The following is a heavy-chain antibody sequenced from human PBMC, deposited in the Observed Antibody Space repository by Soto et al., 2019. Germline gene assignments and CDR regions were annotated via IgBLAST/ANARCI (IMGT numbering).Heavy chain of an antibody. D-gene: IGHD3-10*01. CDR1: GFTFSSYG. J-gene: IGHJ6*02. CDR2: ISYDGSNK. V-gene: IGHV3-30*18. CDR3: AKDLLSRTGYYYGMDV. Sequence: QVQLVESGGGVVQPGRSLRLSCAASGFTFSSYGMHWVRQAPGKGLEWVAVISYDGSNKYYADSVKGRFTISRDNSKNTLYLQMNSLRAEDTAVYYCAKDLLSRTGYYYGMDVWGQGTTVTVSS.